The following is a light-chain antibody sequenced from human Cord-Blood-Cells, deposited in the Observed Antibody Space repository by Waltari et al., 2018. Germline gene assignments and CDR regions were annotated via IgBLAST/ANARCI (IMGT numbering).Light chain of an antibody. CDR2: DVR. Sequence: QSALTQPASVSGSPGQSITISCTGTSSDVGGYNYVSWYQQHAGTAPKLMIYDVRKRPSRLSNRFSGPKSGNSASLTISGLQAEEEADYCCSSYTSSSTFGVFGGGTKLTVL. CDR1: SSDVGGYNY. J-gene: IGLJ3*02. V-gene: IGLV2-14*01. CDR3: SSYTSSSTFGV.